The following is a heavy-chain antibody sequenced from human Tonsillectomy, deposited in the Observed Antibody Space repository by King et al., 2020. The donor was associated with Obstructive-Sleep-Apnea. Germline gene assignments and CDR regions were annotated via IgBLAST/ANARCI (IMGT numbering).Heavy chain of an antibody. D-gene: IGHD3-16*01. CDR2: IFYSGST. J-gene: IGHJ4*02. Sequence: QLQESGPGLVKPSETLSLTCTVSGGSISYYYWSWIRQPPGKGLEWIGYIFYSGSTNYNPSLNSRVTISVDTSKNQFSLNLSSVTAADTAVYYCARGLGGLDYWGQGTLVTVSS. CDR3: ARGLGGLDY. CDR1: GGSISYYY. V-gene: IGHV4-59*08.